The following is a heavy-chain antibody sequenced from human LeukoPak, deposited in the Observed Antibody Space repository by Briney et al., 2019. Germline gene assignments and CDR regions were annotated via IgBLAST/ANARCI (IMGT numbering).Heavy chain of an antibody. J-gene: IGHJ4*02. D-gene: IGHD6-13*01. CDR2: IYRSGNT. CDR3: ARGGIAAAGRSPFDW. Sequence: PSETLSLTCTVYGGPISGFYWTLIRQPAGKGLEWIGEIYRSGNTNYNPSLKSRVTISIDTSKNQFSLKLTSVTAADTAAYYCARGGIAAAGRSPFDWWGQGTLVTVSS. V-gene: IGHV4-34*01. CDR1: GGPISGFY.